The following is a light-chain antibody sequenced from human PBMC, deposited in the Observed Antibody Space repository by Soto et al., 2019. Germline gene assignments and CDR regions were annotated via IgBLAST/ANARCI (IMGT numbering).Light chain of an antibody. V-gene: IGKV3-20*01. CDR2: GAS. Sequence: ETVLTQSPGTLSLSPGEKATLSCRASPSLSSSYLAWYQQKPGQAPRLVIYGASSRADGIPDRFSGIGSGTDFTLTISRLEPEDFAVYYCQQYVRSPITFGQGTRLEVK. CDR3: QQYVRSPIT. J-gene: IGKJ5*01. CDR1: PSLSSSY.